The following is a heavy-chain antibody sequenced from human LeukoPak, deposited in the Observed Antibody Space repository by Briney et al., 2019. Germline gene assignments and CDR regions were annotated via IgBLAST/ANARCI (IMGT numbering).Heavy chain of an antibody. Sequence: SQTLSLTCAISGDSVSSNSAAWNWIRQSPSRGLEWLGRTYYRSKWYNDYAVSVKSRVTINPDTSKNQFSLQLNSVTPEDTAVYYCARGATIDSYYYYGMDVWGQGTTVTVSS. CDR2: TYYRSKWYN. CDR3: ARGATIDSYYYYGMDV. CDR1: GDSVSSNSAA. V-gene: IGHV6-1*01. D-gene: IGHD5-12*01. J-gene: IGHJ6*02.